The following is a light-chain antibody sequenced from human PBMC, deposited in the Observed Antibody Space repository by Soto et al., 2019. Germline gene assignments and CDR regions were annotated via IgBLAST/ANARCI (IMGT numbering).Light chain of an antibody. Sequence: QSALTQPASVSGSPGQSITISCTGTSSDVGSYNLVSWYQQHPGKAPKLIIYEVTKRPSGVSNRFSGSKSGNTASLTISGLQAKDEADYYCCSYAGSSTYVLFGGGTQLTVL. CDR2: EVT. V-gene: IGLV2-23*02. J-gene: IGLJ2*01. CDR3: CSYAGSSTYVL. CDR1: SSDVGSYNL.